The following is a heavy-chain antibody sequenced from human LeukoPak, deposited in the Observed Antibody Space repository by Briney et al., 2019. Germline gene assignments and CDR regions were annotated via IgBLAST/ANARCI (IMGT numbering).Heavy chain of an antibody. D-gene: IGHD4-17*01. CDR3: ARGVGWNYGDDAFDI. CDR1: GFTFSSYS. J-gene: IGHJ3*02. Sequence: GGSLRLSCAASGFTFSSYSMYWVRQAPGKGLEWVSSISSSSSYIYYADSVKGRFTISRDNAKNSLYLQMNSLRAEDTAVYYCARGVGWNYGDDAFDIWGQGTMVTVSS. CDR2: ISSSSSYI. V-gene: IGHV3-21*01.